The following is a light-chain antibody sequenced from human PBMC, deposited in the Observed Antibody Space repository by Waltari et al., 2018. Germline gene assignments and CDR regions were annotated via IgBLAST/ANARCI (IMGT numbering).Light chain of an antibody. CDR2: YDS. J-gene: IGLJ2*01. CDR3: QVWDDSNNSGV. Sequence: SYVLTQTPSVSLAPGQTASITCGGDNIERKSVHWYQLQPGQAPVLVMFYDSDRPPGIPDRFSGSNSGNTATLTISRVEDEDEADYFCQVWDDSNNSGVFGGGTKLTVL. V-gene: IGLV3-21*04. CDR1: NIERKS.